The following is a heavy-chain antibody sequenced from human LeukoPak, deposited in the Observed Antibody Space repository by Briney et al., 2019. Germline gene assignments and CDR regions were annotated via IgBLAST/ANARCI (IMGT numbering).Heavy chain of an antibody. CDR2: IYYSGAT. CDR3: ARDRRVGEHRVDAFDI. CDR1: GGSISSGSYY. Sequence: SQTLSLTCTVSGGSISSGSYYWGWIRQPPGKGLEWIASIYYSGATYYNPSLKSRVTISLDTSKNQFSLKLSSVTAADTAVYYCARDRRVGEHRVDAFDIWGQGTMVTVSS. J-gene: IGHJ3*02. D-gene: IGHD1/OR15-1a*01. V-gene: IGHV4-39*07.